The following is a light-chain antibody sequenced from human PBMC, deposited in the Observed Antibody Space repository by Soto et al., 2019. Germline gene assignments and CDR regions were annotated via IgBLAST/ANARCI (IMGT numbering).Light chain of an antibody. Sequence: QSALTQPASVSGSPGQSITISCTGTSSDVGAYNYVSWYQQHPGKAPRLILYDVNNRPSGISNRFSGSKSGNTASLTISGLQAEDEADYYCCSYTSSSPYVFGTGTEVTVL. V-gene: IGLV2-14*01. CDR3: CSYTSSSPYV. J-gene: IGLJ1*01. CDR1: SSDVGAYNY. CDR2: DVN.